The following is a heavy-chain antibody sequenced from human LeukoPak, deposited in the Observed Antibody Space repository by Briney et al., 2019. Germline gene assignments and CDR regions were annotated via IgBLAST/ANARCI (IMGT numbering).Heavy chain of an antibody. Sequence: GGSLRLSCAASGFTFSSYGMHWVRQAPGKGLEWVAFIRYDGSNKYYADSVKGRFTISRDNSKNTLYLQMNSLRAEDTAVYYCAKDLGVTGTGNFDYWGQGTLVTVSS. V-gene: IGHV3-30*02. J-gene: IGHJ4*02. D-gene: IGHD1-20*01. CDR2: IRYDGSNK. CDR1: GFTFSSYG. CDR3: AKDLGVTGTGNFDY.